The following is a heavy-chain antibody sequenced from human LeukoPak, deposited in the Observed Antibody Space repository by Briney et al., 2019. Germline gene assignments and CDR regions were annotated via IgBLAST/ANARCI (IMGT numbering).Heavy chain of an antibody. Sequence: ASVKVSYKASGYTFTGYYMHWVRQAPGQGLGWRGWFNPNSGGTNSAQKFQGRVTMTTYTSISTAYMELSRLRSDDTAVYYCATTLKRYGSSCFDYWGQGTLVTVSS. CDR3: ATTLKRYGSSCFDY. CDR2: FNPNSGGT. J-gene: IGHJ4*02. CDR1: GYTFTGYY. D-gene: IGHD2-2*01. V-gene: IGHV1-2*02.